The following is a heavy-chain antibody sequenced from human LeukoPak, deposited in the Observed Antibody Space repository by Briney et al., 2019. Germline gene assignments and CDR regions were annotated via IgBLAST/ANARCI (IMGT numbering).Heavy chain of an antibody. Sequence: SETLSLTCTVSGGSISSYYWSWIRQPPGKGLEWIGYIHYSGGITYYNPSLKSRVTISVDTSKNQFSLKLSSVTAADTAVYYCASSSPGGGMIFDYWGQGTLVTVSS. CDR2: IHYSGGIT. V-gene: IGHV4-59*01. CDR3: ASSSPGGGMIFDY. CDR1: GGSISSYY. D-gene: IGHD3-16*01. J-gene: IGHJ4*02.